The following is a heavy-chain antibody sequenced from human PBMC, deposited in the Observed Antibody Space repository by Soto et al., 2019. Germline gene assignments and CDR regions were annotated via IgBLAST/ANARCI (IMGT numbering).Heavy chain of an antibody. CDR1: GGSISSGGYY. D-gene: IGHD6-13*01. CDR3: ARDRSAAAGTFDY. J-gene: IGHJ4*02. Sequence: SETLSLTCTVSGGSISSGGYYWSWIRQHPGKGLEWIGYIYYSGSTYYNPSLKSRVTISVDTSKNQFSLKLSSVTAADTAVYYCARDRSAAAGTFDYWGQGTLVTVSS. V-gene: IGHV4-31*03. CDR2: IYYSGST.